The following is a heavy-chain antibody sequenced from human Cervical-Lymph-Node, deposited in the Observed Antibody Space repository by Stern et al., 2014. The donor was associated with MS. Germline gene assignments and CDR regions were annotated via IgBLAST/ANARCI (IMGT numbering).Heavy chain of an antibody. V-gene: IGHV3-74*02. Sequence: EVQLVESGGDLVQPGGSLRLSCAASGFDFSIYWMHWVRQAPGKGLVWVARINSDGSGPTYADSVRGRFTISRDNVKNTVSLQMNSLRAEDTAVYYCVRGQFLTSWGQGTPVTVSS. D-gene: IGHD4-11*01. J-gene: IGHJ4*02. CDR1: GFDFSIYW. CDR3: VRGQFLTS. CDR2: INSDGSGP.